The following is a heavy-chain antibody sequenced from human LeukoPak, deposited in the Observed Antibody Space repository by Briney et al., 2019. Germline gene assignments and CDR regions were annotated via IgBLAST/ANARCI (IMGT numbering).Heavy chain of an antibody. CDR2: INPNSGGT. Sequence: GASVKVSCKASGYTVTGYYMHWVRQAPGQGLEWMGWINPNSGGTNYAQKFQGWVTMTRDTSISTAYMELSRLRSDDTAVYYCARAGYSSSWYYFDYWGQGTLVTVSS. V-gene: IGHV1-2*04. CDR1: GYTVTGYY. J-gene: IGHJ4*02. CDR3: ARAGYSSSWYYFDY. D-gene: IGHD6-13*01.